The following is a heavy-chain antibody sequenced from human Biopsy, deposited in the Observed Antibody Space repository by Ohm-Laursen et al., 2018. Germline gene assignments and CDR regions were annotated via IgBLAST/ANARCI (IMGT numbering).Heavy chain of an antibody. Sequence: ASVKASCKASGVTFDTYAFGWVRQAPGQGLEWMGGRIPYFNTIYYARNFQDRAVITADRSARTTDMQLRGLRPDDTAVYYCVGGQRGPPIGVTVPGDAFDLWGPGTMVTVSP. CDR1: GVTFDTYA. V-gene: IGHV1-69*13. J-gene: IGHJ3*01. CDR3: VGGQRGPPIGVTVPGDAFDL. D-gene: IGHD2/OR15-2a*01. CDR2: RIPYFNTI.